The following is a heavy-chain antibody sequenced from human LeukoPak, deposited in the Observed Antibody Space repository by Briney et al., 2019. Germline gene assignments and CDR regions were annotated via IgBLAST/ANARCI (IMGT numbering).Heavy chain of an antibody. J-gene: IGHJ1*01. CDR3: ATGIDQRKTGF. CDR2: VTQTGIT. CDR1: GGLLSYYY. V-gene: IGHV4-59*01. Sequence: ETLSLTCTVPGGLLSYYYWSWIRQSPTKGLEWMGYVTQTGITNYNPSLKSRVTMSVDKSKNQISLRLTSVTAADTAVYYCATGIDQRKTGFWGQGTLVTVSS. D-gene: IGHD1-1*01.